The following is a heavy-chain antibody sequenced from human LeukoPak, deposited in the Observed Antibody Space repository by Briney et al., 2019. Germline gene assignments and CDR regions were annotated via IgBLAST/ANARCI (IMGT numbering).Heavy chain of an antibody. V-gene: IGHV5-51*01. D-gene: IGHD3-22*01. CDR2: IYPGDSDT. J-gene: IGHJ3*02. CDR1: GYSFTSYW. CDR3: ARRRKVITMIIVHDAFDI. Sequence: PGEPLKISCKGSGYSFTSYWIGWVRQMPGKGLEWMGIIYPGDSDTRYSPSFQGQVTISADKSISTAYLQWSSLKASDTAMYYCARRRKVITMIIVHDAFDIWGQGTMVTVSS.